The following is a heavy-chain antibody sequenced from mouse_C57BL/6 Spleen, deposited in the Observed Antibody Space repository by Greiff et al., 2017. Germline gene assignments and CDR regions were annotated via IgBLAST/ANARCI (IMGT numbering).Heavy chain of an antibody. J-gene: IGHJ2*01. CDR1: GYTFTSYW. V-gene: IGHV1-61*01. D-gene: IGHD3-2*02. Sequence: QVQLQQPGAELVRPGSSVKLSCKASGYTFTSYWMDWVKQRPGQGLEWIGNIYPSDSETHYNQKFKDKATLTVDKSSSKAYMQLSSLTSEDSAVYYCARSRAAQAKDYWGQGTTLTVSS. CDR3: ARSRAAQAKDY. CDR2: IYPSDSET.